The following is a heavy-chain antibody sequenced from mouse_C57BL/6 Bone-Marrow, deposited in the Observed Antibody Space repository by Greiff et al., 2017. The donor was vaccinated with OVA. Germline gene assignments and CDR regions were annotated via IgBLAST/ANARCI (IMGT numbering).Heavy chain of an antibody. J-gene: IGHJ4*01. CDR3: ARGNFGSSFYARDY. CDR1: GFNIKNTY. V-gene: IGHV14-3*01. D-gene: IGHD1-1*01. CDR2: IDPANDNT. Sequence: VQLQQSVAELVRPGASVKLSCTASGFNIKNTYMHWVKQRPEQGLEWIGRIDPANDNTTYAPKFQGKATLTADTSSNTAYLQLSSLSSEDTAVYCCARGNFGSSFYARDYWGQGTSVTVSS.